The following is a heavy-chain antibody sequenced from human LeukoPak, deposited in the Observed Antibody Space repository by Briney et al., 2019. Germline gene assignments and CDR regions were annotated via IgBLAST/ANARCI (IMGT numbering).Heavy chain of an antibody. CDR1: GGSISSGGYR. CDR3: ARVAPVMIVDY. V-gene: IGHV4-30-2*06. CDR2: INYSGST. D-gene: IGHD3-22*01. Sequence: SETLSLTCAVSGGSISSGGYRWTWIRQYPGKGLEWIGYINYSGSTYYNPSLKSRVTISVDRSKNQFSLKLSSVTAADTAVYYCARVAPVMIVDYWGQGTLVTVSS. J-gene: IGHJ4*02.